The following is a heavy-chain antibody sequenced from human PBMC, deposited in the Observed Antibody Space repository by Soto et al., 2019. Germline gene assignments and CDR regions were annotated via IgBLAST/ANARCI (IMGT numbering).Heavy chain of an antibody. CDR3: VRECIRAPDGPY. J-gene: IGHJ4*02. Sequence: EAQLVESGGGLVQPGGSLRLSCAASGITYSTAAMSWVRQAPGKGLEWVSYISISGFTVYYADSVRGRFAISKDNAKNSLYLEMSSLIPEDTAVYYCVRECIRAPDGPYWGQGTPVTVSS. CDR1: GITYSTAA. D-gene: IGHD3-3*02. CDR2: ISISGFTV. V-gene: IGHV3-48*01.